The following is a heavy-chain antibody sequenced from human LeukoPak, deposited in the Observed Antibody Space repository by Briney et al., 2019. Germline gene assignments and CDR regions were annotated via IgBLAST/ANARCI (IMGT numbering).Heavy chain of an antibody. D-gene: IGHD4/OR15-4a*01. CDR1: GFNFSTYG. CDR3: ARRAGAYSHLYDY. Sequence: GRSLRLSCAASGFNFSTYGMHWVRQAPGKGLECVADISYDGSNKYYADSVKGRFTIPRDNVKHTLYLQMNSLRAEDTAVYYCARRAGAYSHLYDYWGQGTLVTVCS. CDR2: ISYDGSNK. J-gene: IGHJ4*02. V-gene: IGHV3-30*03.